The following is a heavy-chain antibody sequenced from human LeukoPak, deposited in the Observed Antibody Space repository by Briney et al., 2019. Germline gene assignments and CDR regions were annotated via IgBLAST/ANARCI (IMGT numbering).Heavy chain of an antibody. CDR2: SRNKASSYTT. CDR3: TRGGAISPYYNGMDV. J-gene: IGHJ6*02. V-gene: IGHV3-72*01. CDR1: GFTFSDHF. Sequence: PGGSLRLSCAASGFTFSDHFIDWVRQAPGKGLEWVGRSRNKASSYTTEYAASVKGRFSISRDGSTDLLYLQMNSPKVEDTAVYYCTRGGAISPYYNGMDVWGQGTTVTVSS. D-gene: IGHD2-21*01.